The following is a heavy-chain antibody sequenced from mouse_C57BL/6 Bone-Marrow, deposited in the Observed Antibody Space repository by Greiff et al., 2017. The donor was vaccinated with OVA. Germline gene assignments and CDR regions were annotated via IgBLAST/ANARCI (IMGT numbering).Heavy chain of an antibody. D-gene: IGHD2-4*01. CDR1: GYTFTDYY. Sequence: VQLLQSGAELVRPGASVKLSCKASGYTFTDYYINWVKQRPGQGLEWIARIYPGSGNTYYNEKFKGKATLTAEKSSSTAYMQLSSLASEDSAVYFCARTTDYLYAMDYWGQGTSVTVSS. CDR2: IYPGSGNT. V-gene: IGHV1-76*01. CDR3: ARTTDYLYAMDY. J-gene: IGHJ4*01.